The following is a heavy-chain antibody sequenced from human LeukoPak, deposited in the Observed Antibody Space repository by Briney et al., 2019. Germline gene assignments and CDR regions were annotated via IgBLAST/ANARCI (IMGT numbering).Heavy chain of an antibody. CDR3: ARGAYCTSINCYGFDY. D-gene: IGHD2-2*01. V-gene: IGHV4-34*01. CDR1: GGSFSGYY. CDR2: VSHSGIT. Sequence: PSETLSLTCAVYGGSFSGYYWSWIRQPPGKGLEWIGEVSHSGITSYNPSLKSRVTLSVDTSKNQFSLRLASVTAADTAVYYCARGAYCTSINCYGFDYWGQGTQVTASS. J-gene: IGHJ4*02.